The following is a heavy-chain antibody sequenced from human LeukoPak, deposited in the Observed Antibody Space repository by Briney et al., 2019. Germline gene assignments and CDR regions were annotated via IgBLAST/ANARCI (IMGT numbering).Heavy chain of an antibody. CDR1: GYSISSGYY. J-gene: IGHJ4*02. CDR2: IYHSGST. CDR3: ARLRSSSLVDY. V-gene: IGHV4-38-2*01. Sequence: PSETLSLTCAVSGYSISSGYYWGWIRQPPGKGLEWIGSIYHSGSTYYNPSLKSRVTISVDTSKNQFSLKLSSVTAADTAVYYCARLRSSSLVDYWGQGTLVTVS. D-gene: IGHD6-13*01.